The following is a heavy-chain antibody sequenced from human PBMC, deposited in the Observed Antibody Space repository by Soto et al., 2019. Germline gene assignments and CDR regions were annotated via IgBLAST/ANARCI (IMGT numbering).Heavy chain of an antibody. V-gene: IGHV1-8*01. CDR3: ARTGGEGGYSSSWYPDYYYYYMDV. D-gene: IGHD6-13*01. Sequence: ASVKVSCKASGYTFTSYDINWVRQATGQGLEWMGWMNPNSGNTGYAQKFQGRVTMTRNTSISTAYMELSSLRSEDTAMYYCARTGGEGGYSSSWYPDYYYYYMDVWGKGTTVTVSS. J-gene: IGHJ6*03. CDR2: MNPNSGNT. CDR1: GYTFTSYD.